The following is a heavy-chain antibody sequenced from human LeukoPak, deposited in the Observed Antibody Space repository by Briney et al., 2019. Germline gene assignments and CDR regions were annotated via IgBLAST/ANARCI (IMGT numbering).Heavy chain of an antibody. V-gene: IGHV3-33*01. CDR2: IWYDGSKK. CDR3: ARLTGEALDY. D-gene: IGHD1-20*01. CDR1: GFTFSSHG. J-gene: IGHJ4*02. Sequence: GGSLRLSCAASGFTFSSHGMHWVRQAPGRGLEWVAVIWYDGSKKYYADSVTGRFTISRDNSKNALSLQMNSLRAEDTAVYYCARLTGEALDYWGQGTLVTVSS.